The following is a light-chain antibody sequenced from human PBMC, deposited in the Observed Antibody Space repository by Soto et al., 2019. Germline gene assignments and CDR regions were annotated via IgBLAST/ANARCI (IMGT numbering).Light chain of an antibody. CDR3: QQYTNWPYT. CDR1: QSFGTN. CDR2: GAS. V-gene: IGKV3-15*01. Sequence: EIGLPQSPATLPCSPGERAPLSGRAIQSFGTNLACYQQTAGQAPRLLIYGASTRATGIPARFSGSGSGTEFTLTISSLQSEDFAVYSCQQYTNWPYTFGQGTKLEIK. J-gene: IGKJ2*01.